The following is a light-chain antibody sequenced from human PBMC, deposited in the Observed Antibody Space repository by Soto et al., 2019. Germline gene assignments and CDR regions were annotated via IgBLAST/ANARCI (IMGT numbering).Light chain of an antibody. CDR3: QQYGSTTWT. V-gene: IGKV3-20*01. Sequence: EIVLTQSRGTLSLSPGERASLSCRASQTVSSSYLAWYQQKPGQAPRILIYGTSHRAAGIPDRFGGSGSGTDFTLTISRLEHEDFAVYYCQQYGSTTWTFGQGTKVDIK. CDR1: QTVSSSY. J-gene: IGKJ1*01. CDR2: GTS.